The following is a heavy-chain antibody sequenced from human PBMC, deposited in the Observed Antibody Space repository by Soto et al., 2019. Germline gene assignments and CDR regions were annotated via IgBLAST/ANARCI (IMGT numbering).Heavy chain of an antibody. CDR1: GFTFSSYA. J-gene: IGHJ2*01. D-gene: IGHD3-22*01. CDR3: AKDYYDSSGSYWYFDL. V-gene: IGHV3-23*01. Sequence: GGSLRLSCAASGFTFSSYAMSWVRQAPGKGLEWVSAISGSGGSTYYADSVKGRFTISRDNSKNTLYLQMNSLRAEDTAVYYCAKDYYDSSGSYWYFDLWGRGTLVTVS. CDR2: ISGSGGST.